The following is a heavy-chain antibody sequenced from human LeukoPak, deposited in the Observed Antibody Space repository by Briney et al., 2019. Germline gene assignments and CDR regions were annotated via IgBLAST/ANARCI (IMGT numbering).Heavy chain of an antibody. D-gene: IGHD6-19*01. J-gene: IGHJ4*02. CDR2: IYSSGST. V-gene: IGHV4-59*08. CDR3: ARASSYTGHLGW. Sequence: SETLSLTCTVSGGSISSYYWSWIRQPLGKGLEWIGYIYSSGSTNYNPSLKSRVTISVDTSKNQFSLNLISVTAADTAVYYCARASSYTGHLGWWGQGTLVTVSS. CDR1: GGSISSYY.